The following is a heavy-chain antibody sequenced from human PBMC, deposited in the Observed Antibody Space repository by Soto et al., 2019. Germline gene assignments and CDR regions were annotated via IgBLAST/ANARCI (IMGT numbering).Heavy chain of an antibody. V-gene: IGHV3-30-3*01. D-gene: IGHD6-13*01. J-gene: IGHJ6*02. CDR2: ISYDGSNK. CDR3: ARDWQYTGYSSSWYAPMDV. Sequence: GGSLRLSCAASGFTFSSYAMHWVRQAPGKGLEWVAVISYDGSNKYYADSVKGRFTISRDNSKNTLYLQMNSLRAEDTAVYYCARDWQYTGYSSSWYAPMDVWGQGTTVTVSS. CDR1: GFTFSSYA.